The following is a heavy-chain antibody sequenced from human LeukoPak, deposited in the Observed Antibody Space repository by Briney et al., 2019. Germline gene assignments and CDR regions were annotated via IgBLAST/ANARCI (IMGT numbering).Heavy chain of an antibody. D-gene: IGHD5-18*01. V-gene: IGHV5-51*01. J-gene: IGHJ4*02. CDR2: IYPGESDN. CDR1: GYRFTSYW. Sequence: GGSLEISFKGSGYRFTSYWIGWGRQMPGKGLEWMGIIYPGESDNRYSPSFKGQVTISDNKSRRTAYLQSSSLKASDTAMYYCARLGRYSYGLIDYWGQGTLVTVSS. CDR3: ARLGRYSYGLIDY.